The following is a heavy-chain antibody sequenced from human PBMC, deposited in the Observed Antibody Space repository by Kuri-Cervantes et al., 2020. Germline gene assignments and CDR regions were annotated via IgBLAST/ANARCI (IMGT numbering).Heavy chain of an antibody. CDR3: ARGFSSGRGAFDY. CDR1: GFTFSSYS. V-gene: IGHV3-48*02. J-gene: IGHJ4*02. Sequence: GESLKISCAASGFTFSSYSMNWVRRAPGKGLEWVSYISSGSSTIYQADSVQGRFTISRDNAKNSLHLQMNSLRDEDTAVYYCARGFSSGRGAFDYWGQGTLVTVSS. CDR2: ISSGSSTI. D-gene: IGHD6-19*01.